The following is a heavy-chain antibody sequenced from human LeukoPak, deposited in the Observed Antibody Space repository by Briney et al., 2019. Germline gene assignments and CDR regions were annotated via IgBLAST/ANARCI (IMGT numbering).Heavy chain of an antibody. D-gene: IGHD2-8*01. J-gene: IGHJ5*02. V-gene: IGHV4-4*07. CDR1: GGSISSYY. CDR3: ASGTFYCTNGVCYTWFDP. CDR2: IYTSGST. Sequence: SETLSLTCTVSGGSISSYYWSWLRQPAGKGLEWLGRIYTSGSTNYNPSLKSRVTMSVDTSKNQFSLKLSSVTAADTAVYYCASGTFYCTNGVCYTWFDPWGQGTLVTVSS.